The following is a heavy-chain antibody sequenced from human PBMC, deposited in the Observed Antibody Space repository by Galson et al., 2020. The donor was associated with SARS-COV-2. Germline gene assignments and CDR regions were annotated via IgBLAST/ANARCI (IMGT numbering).Heavy chain of an antibody. CDR3: ARQHSFDHYYYMDV. CDR1: GASIRSHY. Sequence: SETLSLTFTVSGASIRSHYWSWVRQSPGKGLESIGYLEHSGRANYNPSLNSRVTISLDTSKNQFSLELRSVTAADTAVYFCARQHSFDHYYYMDVWGKGTTVTVSS. J-gene: IGHJ6*03. V-gene: IGHV4-59*08. D-gene: IGHD3-3*02. CDR2: LEHSGRA.